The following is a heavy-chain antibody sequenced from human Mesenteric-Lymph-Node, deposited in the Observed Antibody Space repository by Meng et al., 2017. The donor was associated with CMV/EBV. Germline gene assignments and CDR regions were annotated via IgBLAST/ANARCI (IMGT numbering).Heavy chain of an antibody. J-gene: IGHJ4*02. D-gene: IGHD4-17*01. CDR2: INPNTGGS. CDR3: ARANSVTNYYFDY. V-gene: IGHV1-2*02. CDR1: GYTFTDYY. Sequence: KASGYTFTDYYVHWVRQAPAQGLEWMGWINPNTGGSNFAQKFQARVTMTTDTSISTVYMEMRWLRSDDAATYYCARANSVTNYYFDYWGQGTLVTSPQ.